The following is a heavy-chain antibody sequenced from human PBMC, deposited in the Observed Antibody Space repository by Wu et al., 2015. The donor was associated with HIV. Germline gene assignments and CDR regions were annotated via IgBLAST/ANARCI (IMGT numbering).Heavy chain of an antibody. CDR3: ARDGLPNWGFSQDRMGDDAFDI. J-gene: IGHJ3*02. V-gene: IGHV1-46*03. D-gene: IGHD7-27*01. Sequence: QVQLVQSGAEVKKPGASVKVSCKASGYTFTSYYMHWVRQAPGQGLEWMGIINPSGGSTSYAQKFQGRVTMTRDTSTSTVYMELSSLRSEDTAVYYCARDGLPNWGFSQDRMGDDAFDIWGQGTMVTVSS. CDR2: INPSGGST. CDR1: GYTFTSYY.